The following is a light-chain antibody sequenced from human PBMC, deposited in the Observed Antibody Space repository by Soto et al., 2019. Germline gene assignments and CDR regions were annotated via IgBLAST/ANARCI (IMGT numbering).Light chain of an antibody. CDR3: TAWDDSLNGFYV. CDR2: NND. CDR1: SSNIGTNS. V-gene: IGLV1-44*01. Sequence: QSVVTQPPSASGTPGQRVTISCSGGSSNIGTNSVNWYQQLPGRAPKLLIYNNDLLPSGVPDRFSGSKSGTSASLAISGLQSEDEADYFCTAWDDSLNGFYVFAIGTKVTVL. J-gene: IGLJ1*01.